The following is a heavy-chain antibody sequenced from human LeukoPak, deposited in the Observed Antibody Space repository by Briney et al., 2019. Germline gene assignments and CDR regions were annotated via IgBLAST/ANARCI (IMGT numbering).Heavy chain of an antibody. CDR3: ARSDGYGLVGT. J-gene: IGHJ3*01. CDR1: GGSISSYY. V-gene: IGHV4-59*12. Sequence: SETLSLTCTVSGGSISSYYWSWIRQPPGKTLEWIGSIYSSGSTYYTPSLKSRVIILFDTAKNHFSLNLSSVTAADTAVYYCARSDGYGLVGTWGQGTMVTVSS. CDR2: IYSSGST. D-gene: IGHD3-10*01.